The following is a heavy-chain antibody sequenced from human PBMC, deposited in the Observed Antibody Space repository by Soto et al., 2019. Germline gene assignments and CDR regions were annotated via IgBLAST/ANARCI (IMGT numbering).Heavy chain of an antibody. CDR2: INHNSGGT. Sequence: QVQLVQSGAEVKKPGASVKVSCKASGYTFTGYYMHWVRHAPGQGLEWMGWINHNSGGTNYAQKFQGRVTMTRDTSISTAYMELSRLRSDDTAVYYCARDQWWDFGVVTRGDYFDYWGQGTLVTVSS. CDR1: GYTFTGYY. V-gene: IGHV1-2*02. J-gene: IGHJ4*02. CDR3: ARDQWWDFGVVTRGDYFDY. D-gene: IGHD3-3*01.